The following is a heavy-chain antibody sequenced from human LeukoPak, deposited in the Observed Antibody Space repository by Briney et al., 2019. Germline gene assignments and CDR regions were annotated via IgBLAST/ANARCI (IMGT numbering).Heavy chain of an antibody. CDR2: INQDGSEK. CDR1: GFTFRSYW. V-gene: IGHV3-7*01. CDR3: AAKDGYSFDY. Sequence: GGSLRLSCIASGFTFRSYWMHWVRLAPGKGLEWVANINQDGSEKHYVDSVKGRFTISRDNAKNSLFLQMNSLRADDTAVYHCAAKDGYSFDYWGQGTPVTVSS. D-gene: IGHD5-24*01. J-gene: IGHJ4*02.